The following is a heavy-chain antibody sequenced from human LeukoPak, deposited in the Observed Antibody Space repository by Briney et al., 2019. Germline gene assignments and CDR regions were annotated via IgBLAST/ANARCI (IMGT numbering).Heavy chain of an antibody. J-gene: IGHJ4*02. CDR3: ARVTYSSGWYNFDY. V-gene: IGHV3-48*03. D-gene: IGHD6-19*01. CDR2: ISGSGSPI. CDR1: GFTFSSFE. Sequence: GGSLRLSCAASGFTFSSFEMNWVRQAPGKGLEWVSYISGSGSPIYYADSVKGRFTISRDNAKNSLYLQMSSLRVEDTAVYYCARVTYSSGWYNFDYWGQGTLVTVSS.